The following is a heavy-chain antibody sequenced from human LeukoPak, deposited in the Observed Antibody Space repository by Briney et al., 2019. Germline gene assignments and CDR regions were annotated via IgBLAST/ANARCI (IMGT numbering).Heavy chain of an antibody. Sequence: KASGYTFTSYAMHWVRQAPGQRLEWMGWINAGNGNTKYSQKFQGRVTITRDTSASTAYMELSSLRSEDTAVYYCARGGPYYYGSGSPPTGYYYGMDVWGQGTTVTVSS. CDR1: GYTFTSYA. CDR2: INAGNGNT. J-gene: IGHJ6*02. V-gene: IGHV1-3*01. D-gene: IGHD3-10*01. CDR3: ARGGPYYYGSGSPPTGYYYGMDV.